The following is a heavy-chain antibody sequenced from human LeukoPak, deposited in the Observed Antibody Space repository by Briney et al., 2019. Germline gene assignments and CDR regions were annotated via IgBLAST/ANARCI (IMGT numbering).Heavy chain of an antibody. CDR1: GFTFSSYA. V-gene: IGHV3-23*01. Sequence: GGSLRLSCAASGFTFSSYAMSWVRQAPGEGLEWVSAISGSGGSTYYADSVKGRFTISRDNSKNTLYLQMNSLRAEDTAVYYCAKSVNYYYYYGMDVWGQGTSVAVSS. CDR3: AKSVNYYYYYGMDV. J-gene: IGHJ6*02. CDR2: ISGSGGST.